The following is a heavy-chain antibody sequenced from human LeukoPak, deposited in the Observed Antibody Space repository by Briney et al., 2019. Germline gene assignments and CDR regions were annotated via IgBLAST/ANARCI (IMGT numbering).Heavy chain of an antibody. J-gene: IGHJ6*03. D-gene: IGHD6-13*01. CDR3: ARTTEAHSWRTRYYSYYMDV. V-gene: IGHV1-46*01. Sequence: GASVKVSCKASGYTFTSYYMHWVRQAPGHGLEWMGIINPSGGSTSYAQKFQGRVTMTRDTSTSTVYMELSSLRSEDTAVYYCARTTEAHSWRTRYYSYYMDVWGKGTTVTVSS. CDR2: INPSGGST. CDR1: GYTFTSYY.